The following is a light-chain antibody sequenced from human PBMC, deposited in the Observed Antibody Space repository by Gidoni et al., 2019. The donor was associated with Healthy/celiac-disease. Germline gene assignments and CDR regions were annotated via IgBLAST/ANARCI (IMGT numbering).Light chain of an antibody. Sequence: DIQMTQSLSSLSASVGDRVTITCRASQSISSYLNWYQQKPGKAPKLLSYAASSLQSGVPSRFSGSGSGTDFTLTISSLQPEDFATYYCQQSYSTLALTFGGGTKVEIK. CDR3: QQSYSTLALT. V-gene: IGKV1-39*01. CDR1: QSISSY. CDR2: AAS. J-gene: IGKJ4*01.